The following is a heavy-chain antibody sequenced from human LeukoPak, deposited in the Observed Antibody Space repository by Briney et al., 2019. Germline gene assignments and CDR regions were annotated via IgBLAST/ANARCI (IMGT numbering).Heavy chain of an antibody. J-gene: IGHJ4*02. CDR1: GFTFSSYG. Sequence: PGGSLRLSCVASGFTFSSYGMNWVRQAPGKGLEWVSYISPSSSTMYYADSGKGRFTISRDNAKNSLYLQMNSLRAEDTAVYYCAREHTPYGSGCTAAYWGQGTLVTVSS. CDR2: ISPSSSTM. D-gene: IGHD6-19*01. CDR3: AREHTPYGSGCTAAY. V-gene: IGHV3-48*01.